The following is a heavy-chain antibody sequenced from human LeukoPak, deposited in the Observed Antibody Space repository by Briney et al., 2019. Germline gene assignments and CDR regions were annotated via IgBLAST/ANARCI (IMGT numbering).Heavy chain of an antibody. CDR2: ISSSGSTI. CDR1: GFTFSDYY. J-gene: IGHJ4*02. D-gene: IGHD3-22*01. CDR3: ARDSRITMIVVPDY. Sequence: GGSLRLSCAASGFTFSDYYMSWIRQAPGKGLEWVSYISSSGSTIYYAGSVKGRFTISRDNAKNSLYLQMNSLRAEDTAVYYCARDSRITMIVVPDYWGQGTLVTVSS. V-gene: IGHV3-11*04.